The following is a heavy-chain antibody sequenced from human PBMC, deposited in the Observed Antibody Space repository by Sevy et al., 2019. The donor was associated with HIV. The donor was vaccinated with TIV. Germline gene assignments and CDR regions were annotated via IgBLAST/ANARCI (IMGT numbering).Heavy chain of an antibody. Sequence: GGSLRLSCAASGFTFSSYGMHWVRQAPGKGLEWVAVIWYDGSNKYYADSVKGRFTISRDNSKNTLYLQMNSLRAEDTAVYYCAGDVASGYYGSGGVDYWGQGTLVTVSS. V-gene: IGHV3-33*01. CDR3: AGDVASGYYGSGGVDY. CDR1: GFTFSSYG. J-gene: IGHJ4*02. CDR2: IWYDGSNK. D-gene: IGHD3-10*01.